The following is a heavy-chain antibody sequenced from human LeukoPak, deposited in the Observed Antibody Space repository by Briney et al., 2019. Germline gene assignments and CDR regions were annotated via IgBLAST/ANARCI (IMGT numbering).Heavy chain of an antibody. J-gene: IGHJ4*02. CDR3: ARENWSLAD. CDR2: INPDGSDK. D-gene: IGHD1-1*01. V-gene: IGHV3-74*01. CDR1: GFTFRNYW. Sequence: GGALRLSCAASGFTFRNYWMHWVRQVPGKGLVWASRINPDGSDKGYEDFVKGRFNISRDNDKNTLYPQMNSLRADDTAVYYCARENWSLADWGQGTLVTVSS.